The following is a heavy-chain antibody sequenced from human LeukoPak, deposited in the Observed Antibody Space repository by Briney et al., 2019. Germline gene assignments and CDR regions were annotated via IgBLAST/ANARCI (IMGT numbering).Heavy chain of an antibody. CDR3: ARDRNPEYDILTGSMGYFDY. Sequence: GASVKVSCKAFGYTFTSNYMHWVRQAPGQGPEWMGVISPSGGSTTYAQKFQGRVTLTRDMSTSTDYLELSSLRSEDTAVYYCARDRNPEYDILTGSMGYFDYWGQGTLVTVSS. CDR1: GYTFTSNY. CDR2: ISPSGGST. J-gene: IGHJ4*02. V-gene: IGHV1-46*01. D-gene: IGHD3-9*01.